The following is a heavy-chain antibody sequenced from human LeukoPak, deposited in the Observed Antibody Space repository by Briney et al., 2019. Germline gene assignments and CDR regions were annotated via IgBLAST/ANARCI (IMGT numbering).Heavy chain of an antibody. CDR2: IYSGGST. Sequence: GGSLRLSCAASGFTFSSNYMSWVRQAPGKGLEWVSVIYSGGSTYYADSVKGRFTISRDNSKNTLYLQMNSPRAEDTAVYYCARAPSNWNYFDYWGQGTLVTVSS. CDR1: GFTFSSNY. D-gene: IGHD1-20*01. J-gene: IGHJ4*02. CDR3: ARAPSNWNYFDY. V-gene: IGHV3-53*01.